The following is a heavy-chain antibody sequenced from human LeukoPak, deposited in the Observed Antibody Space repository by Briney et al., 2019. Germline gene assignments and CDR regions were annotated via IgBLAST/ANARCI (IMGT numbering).Heavy chain of an antibody. CDR2: INPNSGGT. CDR3: ASNADLGYGGNPPLIYYYYGMDV. CDR1: GYTFTGYY. Sequence: GASAKVSCKASGYTFTGYYMHWVRQAPGQGLEWMGRINPNSGGTNYAQKFQGRVTMTRDTSISTAYMELSRLRSDDTAVYYCASNADLGYGGNPPLIYYYYGMDVWGQGTTVTVSS. V-gene: IGHV1-2*06. D-gene: IGHD4-23*01. J-gene: IGHJ6*02.